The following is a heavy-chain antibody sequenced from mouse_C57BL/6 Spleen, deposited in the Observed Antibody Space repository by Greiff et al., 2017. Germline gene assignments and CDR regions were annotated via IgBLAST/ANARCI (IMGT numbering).Heavy chain of an antibody. CDR2: ISSGSSTI. Sequence: DVQLVESGGGLVKPGGSLKLSCAASGFTFSDYGMHWVRQAPEKGLEWVAYISSGSSTIYYADTVKGRFTISRDNAKNTLFLQMTSLRSEDTAMYYCARSYYDYDAMDYWGQGTSVTVSS. CDR1: GFTFSDYG. J-gene: IGHJ4*01. D-gene: IGHD2-12*01. V-gene: IGHV5-17*01. CDR3: ARSYYDYDAMDY.